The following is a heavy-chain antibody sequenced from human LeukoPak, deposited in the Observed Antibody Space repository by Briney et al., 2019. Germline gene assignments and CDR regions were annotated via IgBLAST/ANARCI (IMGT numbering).Heavy chain of an antibody. V-gene: IGHV3-30*02. J-gene: IGHJ4*02. Sequence: GGSLRLSCAASGFTFSSYGMHWVRQAPGKGLEWVAFIEKDGNTKYYTDSVRGRFAVSRDNSKNTLYLQMSSLRTEDTAMFYCTKARDFWTRRFFDYWGQGTLVTVFS. CDR1: GFTFSSYG. CDR3: TKARDFWTRRFFDY. D-gene: IGHD3/OR15-3a*01. CDR2: IEKDGNTK.